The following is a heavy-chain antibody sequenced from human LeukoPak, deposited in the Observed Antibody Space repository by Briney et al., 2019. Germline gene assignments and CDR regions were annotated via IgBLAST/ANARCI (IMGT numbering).Heavy chain of an antibody. V-gene: IGHV4-59*08. Sequence: SETLSLTCTVSGGSISSYYWSWIRQPPGKGLEWIGYIYYSGSTNYNPSLKSRVTISVDTSKNQFSLKLSSVTAADTAVYYCARQVYSFDTAMAFDYWGQGTLVTVSS. D-gene: IGHD5-18*01. CDR1: GGSISSYY. CDR3: ARQVYSFDTAMAFDY. J-gene: IGHJ4*02. CDR2: IYYSGST.